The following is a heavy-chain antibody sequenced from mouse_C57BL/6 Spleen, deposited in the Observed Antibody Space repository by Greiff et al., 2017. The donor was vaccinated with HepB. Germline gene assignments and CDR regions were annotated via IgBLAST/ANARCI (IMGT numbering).Heavy chain of an antibody. CDR1: GFTFSDYG. CDR3: ARRYGNFYFDY. D-gene: IGHD2-1*01. V-gene: IGHV5-17*01. Sequence: EVHLVESGGGLVKPGGSLKLSCAASGFTFSDYGMHWVRQAPEKGLEWVAYISSGSSTIYYADTVKGRFTISRDNAKNTLFLQMTSLRSEDTAMYYCARRYGNFYFDYWGQGTTLTVSS. CDR2: ISSGSSTI. J-gene: IGHJ2*01.